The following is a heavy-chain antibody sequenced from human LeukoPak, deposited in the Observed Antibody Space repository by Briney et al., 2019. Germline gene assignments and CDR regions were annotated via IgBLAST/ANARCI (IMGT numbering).Heavy chain of an antibody. CDR3: ARDWSNYNDY. V-gene: IGHV1-2*02. D-gene: IGHD1-1*01. CDR2: INPNSGGT. CDR1: GYAFTGYY. Sequence: GASVKVSCKASGYAFTGYYIHWVRQAPGQGLEWMGWINPNSGGTNYAQNFQGRVTMTRDTSIGTAYMELSRLRSDDTAVYYCARDWSNYNDYWGQGTLVTVSS. J-gene: IGHJ4*02.